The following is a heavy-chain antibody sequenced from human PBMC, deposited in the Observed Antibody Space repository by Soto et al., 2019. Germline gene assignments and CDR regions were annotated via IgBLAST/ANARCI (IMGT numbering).Heavy chain of an antibody. CDR1: GYTLTELS. D-gene: IGHD4-17*01. J-gene: IGHJ6*02. CDR3: ATVGENYGGNPDYYYGMDA. Sequence: ASVKVSCKVSGYTLTELSMHWVRQAPGKGLEWMGGFDPEDGETIYAQKFQGRVTMTEDTSTDTAYMELSSLRSEDTAAYYCATVGENYGGNPDYYYGMDAWGQGTTVTVSS. CDR2: FDPEDGET. V-gene: IGHV1-24*01.